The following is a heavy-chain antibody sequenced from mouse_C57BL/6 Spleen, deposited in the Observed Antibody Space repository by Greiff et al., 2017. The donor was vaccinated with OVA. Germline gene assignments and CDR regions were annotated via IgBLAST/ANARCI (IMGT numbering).Heavy chain of an antibody. Sequence: VQLQQPGTELVKPGASVKLSCKASGYTFTSYWMHWVKQRPGQGLEWIGNINPSNGGTNYNEKFKSKATLTVDKSSSTAYMQLSSLTSEDSAVYYCAREGAITSTVFAYWGQGTLVTVSA. D-gene: IGHD1-1*01. V-gene: IGHV1-53*01. CDR3: AREGAITSTVFAY. CDR1: GYTFTSYW. J-gene: IGHJ3*01. CDR2: INPSNGGT.